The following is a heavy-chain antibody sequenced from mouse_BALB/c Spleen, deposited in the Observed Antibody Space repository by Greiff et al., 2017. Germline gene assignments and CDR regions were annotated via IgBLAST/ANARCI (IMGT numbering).Heavy chain of an antibody. D-gene: IGHD2-9*01. Sequence: EVMLVESGGGLVKPGGSLKLSCAASGFTFSSYTMSWVRQTPEKRLEWVATISSGGSYTYYPDSVKGRFTISRDNAKNTLYLQMSSLKSEDTAMYYCTRAYYGYDGYFDYWGQGTTLTVSS. V-gene: IGHV5-6-4*01. CDR3: TRAYYGYDGYFDY. CDR1: GFTFSSYT. J-gene: IGHJ2*01. CDR2: ISSGGSYT.